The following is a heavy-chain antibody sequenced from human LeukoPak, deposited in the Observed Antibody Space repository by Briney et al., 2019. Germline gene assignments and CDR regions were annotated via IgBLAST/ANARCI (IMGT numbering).Heavy chain of an antibody. D-gene: IGHD2-21*01. Sequence: SETLSLTCAVSGGSISSGGYSWSWIRQPPGKGLEWIGYIYHSGSTYYNPSLKSRVTISVDTSKNQFSLKLSSVTAADTAVYYCARAPYLPNPFDYWGQGTLVTVSS. CDR1: GGSISSGGYS. J-gene: IGHJ4*02. CDR3: ARAPYLPNPFDY. V-gene: IGHV4-30-2*01. CDR2: IYHSGST.